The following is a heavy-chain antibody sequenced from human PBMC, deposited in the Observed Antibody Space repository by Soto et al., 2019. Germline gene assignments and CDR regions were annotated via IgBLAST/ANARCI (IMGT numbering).Heavy chain of an antibody. D-gene: IGHD2-2*01. CDR2: ISWNSGSI. CDR3: AKALRSLYCSSTSCSEYYFDY. CDR1: GFTFDDYA. V-gene: IGHV3-9*01. Sequence: EVQLVESGGGLVQPGRSLRLSCAASGFTFDDYAMHWVRQAPGKGLEWVSGISWNSGSIGYADSVKGRFTISRDNAKNSLYLQMNSLRAEDTALYYCAKALRSLYCSSTSCSEYYFDYWGQGTLVTVSS. J-gene: IGHJ4*02.